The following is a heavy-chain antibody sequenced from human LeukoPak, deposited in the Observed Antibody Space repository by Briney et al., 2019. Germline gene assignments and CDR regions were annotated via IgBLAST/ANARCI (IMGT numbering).Heavy chain of an antibody. CDR1: GGSISSYY. Sequence: KSSETLSLTCTVSGGSISSYYWSWIRQPPGKGLEWIGYIYYSGSTNYNPSLKSRVTISVDMSKNQFSLKLSSVTAADTAVYYCARVSGYHWERYFGYWGQGNLVTDSS. J-gene: IGHJ4*02. V-gene: IGHV4-59*01. D-gene: IGHD5-12*01. CDR3: ARVSGYHWERYFGY. CDR2: IYYSGST.